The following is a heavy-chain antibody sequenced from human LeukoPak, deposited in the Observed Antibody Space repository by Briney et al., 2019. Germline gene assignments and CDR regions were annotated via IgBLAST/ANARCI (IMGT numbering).Heavy chain of an antibody. J-gene: IGHJ5*02. CDR3: AREVAAPNWFDP. Sequence: ASVKVSCKASGYTSTSYYMHWVRQAPGQGLEWMGIINPSGGSTSYAQKFQGRVTMTRDTSTSTVYMELSSLRSEDTAVYYCAREVAAPNWFDPWGQGTLVTVSS. V-gene: IGHV1-46*01. CDR2: INPSGGST. CDR1: GYTSTSYY. D-gene: IGHD6-13*01.